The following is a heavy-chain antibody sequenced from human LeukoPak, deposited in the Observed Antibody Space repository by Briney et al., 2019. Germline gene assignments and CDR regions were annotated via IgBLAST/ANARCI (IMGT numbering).Heavy chain of an antibody. V-gene: IGHV4-59*01. CDR3: ARGGNGAAPYYYYYYMDV. CDR1: GGSISTYY. D-gene: IGHD4-23*01. CDR2: IYYSGST. J-gene: IGHJ6*03. Sequence: PSETLSLTCTVSGGSISTYYWSWIRQPPGKGLEWIGYIYYSGSTNYNPSLKSRVTISVDTSKNQFSLKLSSVTAADTAVYYCARGGNGAAPYYYYYYMDVWGKGTTVTVSS.